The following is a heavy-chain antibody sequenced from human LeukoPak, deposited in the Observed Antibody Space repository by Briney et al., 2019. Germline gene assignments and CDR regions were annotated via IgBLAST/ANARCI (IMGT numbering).Heavy chain of an antibody. J-gene: IGHJ3*02. CDR2: ISSSSSYI. Sequence: GSLRLSCAASGFTFSSYSMNWVRQAPGKGLEWVSSISSSSSYIYYADSVKGRFTISRDNAKNSLYLQMNNLRAEDTAVYYCARDPADLNRDAFDIWGQGTMVTASS. D-gene: IGHD1-14*01. CDR3: ARDPADLNRDAFDI. V-gene: IGHV3-21*01. CDR1: GFTFSSYS.